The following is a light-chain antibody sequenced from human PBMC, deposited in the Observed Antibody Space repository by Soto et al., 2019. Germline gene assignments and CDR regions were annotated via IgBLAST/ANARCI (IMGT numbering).Light chain of an antibody. V-gene: IGLV1-44*01. CDR1: SSNIGRNS. CDR2: TNS. Sequence: QSVLTQPPSASGTPGQRVTISCSGSSSNIGRNSVTWYQQLPGTAPKLLMYTNSQRPTGVPDRFSGSKSGTSASLAISGLQSEDEADYYCAAWDDSLNGVVFGGGTKLTVL. J-gene: IGLJ2*01. CDR3: AAWDDSLNGVV.